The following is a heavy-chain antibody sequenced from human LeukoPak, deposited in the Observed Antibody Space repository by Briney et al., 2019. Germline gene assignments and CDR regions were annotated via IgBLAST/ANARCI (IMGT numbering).Heavy chain of an antibody. CDR3: ARGGVDTAMVIPIPPTFDY. CDR2: INHSGST. CDR1: GGSFSGYY. D-gene: IGHD5-18*01. Sequence: PSETLSLTCAVYGGSFSGYYWSWIRQPPGKGLEWIGEINHSGSTYYNPSLKSRVTISVDTSKNQFSLKLSSVTAADTAVYYCARGGVDTAMVIPIPPTFDYWGQGTLVTVSS. V-gene: IGHV4-34*01. J-gene: IGHJ4*02.